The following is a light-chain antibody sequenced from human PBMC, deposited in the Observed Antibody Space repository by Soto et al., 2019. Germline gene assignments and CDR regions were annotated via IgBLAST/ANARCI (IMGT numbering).Light chain of an antibody. J-gene: IGLJ2*01. CDR2: LNSDGSH. V-gene: IGLV4-69*01. CDR3: QTWVGTGNVV. CDR1: SGHSSYA. Sequence: QPVLTQSPSASASLGASVKVTCTLSSGHSSYAIAWHQQQPEKGPRYLMKLNSDGSHSKGDGIPDRFSGSSSGAERYLTISSLKSEDEADYCCQTWVGTGNVVFGGGTKLAVL.